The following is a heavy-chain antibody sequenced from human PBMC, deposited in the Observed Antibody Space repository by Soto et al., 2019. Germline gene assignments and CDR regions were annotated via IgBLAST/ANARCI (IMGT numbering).Heavy chain of an antibody. Sequence: GGSLRLSCAASGFTCSSYSMNWVCQAPGKGLEWVSSISSSSSYIYYADSVKGRFTISRDNSKNTLYLQMNSLRAEDTAVYYCARTRQPAAMGSYYYYYYGMDVWGQGTTVTVSS. J-gene: IGHJ6*02. D-gene: IGHD2-2*01. CDR2: ISSSSSYI. CDR3: ARTRQPAAMGSYYYYYYGMDV. CDR1: GFTCSSYS. V-gene: IGHV3-21*01.